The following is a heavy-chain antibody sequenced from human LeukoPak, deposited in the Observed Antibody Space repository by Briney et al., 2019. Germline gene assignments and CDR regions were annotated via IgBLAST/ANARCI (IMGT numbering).Heavy chain of an antibody. CDR3: ARETYYSGPGRYGMDV. J-gene: IGHJ6*02. Sequence: PGGSLRLSCAASGFSFSIYTMNWVRQAPGKGLEWVSCISFSSSNSYIYYADSVRGRFTVSRDDPKNSLYLQMDSLRAEDTAVYYCARETYYSGPGRYGMDVWGQGTTVTVSS. CDR2: ISFSSSNSYI. D-gene: IGHD3-10*01. V-gene: IGHV3-21*01. CDR1: GFSFSIYT.